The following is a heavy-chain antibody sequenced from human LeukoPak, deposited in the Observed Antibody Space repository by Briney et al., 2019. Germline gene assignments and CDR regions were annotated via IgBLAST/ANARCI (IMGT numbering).Heavy chain of an antibody. CDR2: IYYSGST. CDR3: ARLPQSSSWYMSWFDP. CDR1: GGSISSGGYY. J-gene: IGHJ5*02. D-gene: IGHD6-13*01. V-gene: IGHV4-31*03. Sequence: SQTLSLTCTVSGGSISSGGYYWSWIRQHPGKGLEWIGYIYYSGSTYYNPSLKSRVTISVDTSKNQFSLKLSSVTAADTAVYYCARLPQSSSWYMSWFDPWGQGTLVTVSS.